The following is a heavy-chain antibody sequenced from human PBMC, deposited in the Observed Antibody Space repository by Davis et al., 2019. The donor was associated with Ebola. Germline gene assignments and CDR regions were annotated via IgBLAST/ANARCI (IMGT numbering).Heavy chain of an antibody. CDR1: GFTFTNYR. V-gene: IGHV3-74*01. Sequence: GESLKISCAASGFTFTNYRMHWVRQVPGTGLVWVSRINSDGSTTNYADSVKGRFTVSRDDAKNTLYLQMNSLRAEDTAVYYCARGGGYSYGQYYYYYGMDVWGKGTTVTVSS. CDR2: INSDGSTT. J-gene: IGHJ6*04. CDR3: ARGGGYSYGQYYYYYGMDV. D-gene: IGHD5-18*01.